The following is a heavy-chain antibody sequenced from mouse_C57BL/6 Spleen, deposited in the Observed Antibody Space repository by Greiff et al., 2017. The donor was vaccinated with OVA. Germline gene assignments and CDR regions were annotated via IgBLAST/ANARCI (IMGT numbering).Heavy chain of an antibody. CDR1: GFSFNTYA. CDR2: IRSKSNNYAT. CDR3: VRNGYGYAMDY. Sequence: EVQLQESGGGLVQPKGSLKLSCAASGFSFNTYAMNWVRQAPGKGLEWVARIRSKSNNYATYYADSVKDRFTISREDSESMLYLQMNNLKTEDTAMYYCVRNGYGYAMDYWGQGTSVTVSS. V-gene: IGHV10-1*01. D-gene: IGHD2-2*01. J-gene: IGHJ4*01.